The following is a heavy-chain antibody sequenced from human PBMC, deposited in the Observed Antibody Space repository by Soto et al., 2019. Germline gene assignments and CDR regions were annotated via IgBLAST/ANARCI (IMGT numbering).Heavy chain of an antibody. V-gene: IGHV3-13*04. CDR1: GFTFSSYA. CDR2: IGTAGDT. J-gene: IGHJ4*02. Sequence: PGGSLRLSCAASGFTFSSYAMHWVRQATGKGLEWVSAIGTAGDTYYPGSVKGRFTISRENAKNSLYLQMNSLRAEDTALYYCAKGSRADCYSDSDYWGQGTLVTVSS. CDR3: AKGSRADCYSDSDY. D-gene: IGHD2-21*02.